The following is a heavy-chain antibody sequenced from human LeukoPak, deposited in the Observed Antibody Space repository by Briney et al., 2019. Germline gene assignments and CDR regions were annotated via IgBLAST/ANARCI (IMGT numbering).Heavy chain of an antibody. CDR3: ARTMGIAAAGNGAWDV. CDR2: INHSGST. Sequence: PSETLSLTCAVYGGSFSGYYWSWIRQPPGKGLEWIGEINHSGSTNYNPSLKSRVTISVDTSKNQFSLKLSSVTAADTAVYYCARTMGIAAAGNGAWDVWGKGTTVTVSS. J-gene: IGHJ6*04. CDR1: GGSFSGYY. D-gene: IGHD6-13*01. V-gene: IGHV4-34*01.